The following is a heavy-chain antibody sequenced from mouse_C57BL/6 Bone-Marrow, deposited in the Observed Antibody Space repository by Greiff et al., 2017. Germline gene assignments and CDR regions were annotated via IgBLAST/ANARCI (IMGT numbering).Heavy chain of an antibody. D-gene: IGHD3-2*02. J-gene: IGHJ3*01. CDR1: GFTFSSYA. CDR2: ISDGGRYT. Sequence: EVKVVESGGGLVKPGGSLKLSCAASGFTFSSYAMSWVRPTPEKRLEWVATISDGGRYTYYPDNVKGRFTISRDTAKNNLYLQMSHLKSEDTAMYYCARDGRQLRLLFAYWGQGTLVTVSA. V-gene: IGHV5-4*01. CDR3: ARDGRQLRLLFAY.